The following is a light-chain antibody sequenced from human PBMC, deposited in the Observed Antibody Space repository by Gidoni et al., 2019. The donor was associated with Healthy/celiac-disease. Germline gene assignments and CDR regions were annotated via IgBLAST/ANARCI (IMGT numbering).Light chain of an antibody. V-gene: IGKV1-5*01. CDR2: DAS. CDR3: QQYKSYSRT. Sequence: DIQMTQSPSTLSASVRDRVTLPCRASQSISSLLALYQQKPGKAPTVLIYDASRLESGVSSMFSGSVSGTVFTLTIRSLQSNDFATYYCQQYKSYSRTFGQGTKVEIK. CDR1: QSISSL. J-gene: IGKJ1*01.